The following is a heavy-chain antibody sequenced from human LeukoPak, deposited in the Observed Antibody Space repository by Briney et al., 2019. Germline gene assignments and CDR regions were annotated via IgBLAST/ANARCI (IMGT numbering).Heavy chain of an antibody. CDR3: ARGGFRFFAH. V-gene: IGHV3-7*04. CDR1: GFTFSSYW. Sequence: GGSLRLSCAASGFTFSSYWMNWVRQAPGKGLEWVANINQDGTEKYYVDSVKGRFTISRDNAKNSLYLQMNSLSAEDTAVYYCARGGFRFFAHWGQGTLVTVSS. D-gene: IGHD3-22*01. J-gene: IGHJ5*02. CDR2: INQDGTEK.